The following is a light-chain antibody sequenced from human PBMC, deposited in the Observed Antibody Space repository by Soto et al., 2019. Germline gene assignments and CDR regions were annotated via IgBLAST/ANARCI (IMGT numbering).Light chain of an antibody. CDR2: DIS. Sequence: EISMTQFPAILSASPGGGATLSCRAAQDVTTNFAWYQLRRGQPPRLLIYDISTRATGVPARFSGSVSGTDFTLTITRLEPEDFAVFYCQQYGSSEIIFGQGTRLEI. CDR3: QQYGSSEII. CDR1: QDVTTN. V-gene: IGKV3-15*01. J-gene: IGKJ5*01.